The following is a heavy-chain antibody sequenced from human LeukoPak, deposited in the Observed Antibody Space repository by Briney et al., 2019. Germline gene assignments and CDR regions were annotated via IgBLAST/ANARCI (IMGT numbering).Heavy chain of an antibody. Sequence: PSETLSLTCTVSGGSISSYYWSWIRQPPGKGLEWIGYIYYSGSINYNPSLKSRVTISVDTSKNQFSLKLSSVTAADTAVYYCARSFPYYYYMDVWGKGTTVTVSS. V-gene: IGHV4-59*01. J-gene: IGHJ6*03. CDR1: GGSISSYY. CDR3: ARSFPYYYYMDV. CDR2: IYYSGSI.